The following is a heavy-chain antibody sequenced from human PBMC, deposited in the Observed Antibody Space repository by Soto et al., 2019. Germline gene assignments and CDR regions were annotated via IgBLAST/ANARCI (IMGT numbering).Heavy chain of an antibody. Sequence: GGSLSLSCVASGFALTTDTMNWVRQGPGTGLEWVSSVNGRSNYTYYSDSVKGRFTVSRDNAQNSLFLQMSRLGTEDTAVYYCVREDGVVGASSAFDSWGQGTLVTVSS. CDR1: GFALTTDT. CDR2: VNGRSNYT. V-gene: IGHV3-21*01. D-gene: IGHD1-26*01. J-gene: IGHJ4*02. CDR3: VREDGVVGASSAFDS.